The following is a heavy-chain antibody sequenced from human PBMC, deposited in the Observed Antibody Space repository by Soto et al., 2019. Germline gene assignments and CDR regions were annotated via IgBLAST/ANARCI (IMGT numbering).Heavy chain of an antibody. CDR3: AREGSPDSMWYGMDV. D-gene: IGHD2-15*01. CDR1: GYTFTGYY. CDR2: INPNSGGT. J-gene: IGHJ6*02. V-gene: IGHV1-2*04. Sequence: ASVQVSGNAAGYTFTGYYMHWVRQAPGQGLEWMGWINPNSGGTNYAQKFQGWVNMTRDTSISTAYMELSRLRSDDTAVYYCAREGSPDSMWYGMDVWGQGTTVTVSS.